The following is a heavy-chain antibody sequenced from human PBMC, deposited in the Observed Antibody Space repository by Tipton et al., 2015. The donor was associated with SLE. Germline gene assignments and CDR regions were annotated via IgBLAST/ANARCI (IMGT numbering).Heavy chain of an antibody. CDR2: ISSSSSYI. V-gene: IGHV3-21*01. CDR1: GFTFSSYS. D-gene: IGHD6-13*01. CDR3: AKDLGAAAGGYFQH. J-gene: IGHJ1*01. Sequence: SLRLSCAASGFTFSSYSMNWVRQAPGKGLEWVSSISSSSSYIYYADSVKGRFTISRDNSKNTLYLQMNSLRAEDTAVYYCAKDLGAAAGGYFQHWGQGTLVTVSS.